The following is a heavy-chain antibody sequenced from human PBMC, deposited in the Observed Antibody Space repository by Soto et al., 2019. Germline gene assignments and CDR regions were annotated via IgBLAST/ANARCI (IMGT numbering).Heavy chain of an antibody. D-gene: IGHD2-15*01. CDR1: GYTFTSYD. V-gene: IGHV1-8*01. CDR3: TTDLWRIAVVVGSTGYFNP. Sequence: ASVKVSCKASGYTFTSYDINWVRQATGQGLEWMGWMNPNSGNTGYAQKFQGRVTMTRNTSISTAYMELSSLRSEDTAVYYCTTDLWRIAVVVGSTGYFNPWGQGTPVTVSS. CDR2: MNPNSGNT. J-gene: IGHJ5*02.